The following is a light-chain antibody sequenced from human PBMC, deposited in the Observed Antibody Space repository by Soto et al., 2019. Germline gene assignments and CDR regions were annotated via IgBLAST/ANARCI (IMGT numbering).Light chain of an antibody. V-gene: IGKV3-20*01. CDR3: QQYGGSPYT. CDR1: QYVRGNN. Sequence: ELMLTQSPGTLSLSLGERATLSCRASQYVRGNNLAWYQQKRGQAPRLLIYGAFNRPGGIPDKFSGSGSGTDFTLTISRLEPEDFAVYYCQQYGGSPYTFGQGTKVEIK. J-gene: IGKJ2*01. CDR2: GAF.